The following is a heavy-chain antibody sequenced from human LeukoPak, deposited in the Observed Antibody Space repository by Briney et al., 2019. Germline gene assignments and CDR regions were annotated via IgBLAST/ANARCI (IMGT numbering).Heavy chain of an antibody. CDR3: VKDPRDTYRTNWFDS. V-gene: IGHV3-23*01. CDR1: GFSFGNYA. CDR2: ISGTGGAT. J-gene: IGHJ5*01. Sequence: GGSLRLSCVASGFSFGNYAMSWVRQAPGKGLQWVSQISGTGGATWYAGFARDRFTISRDNSKKTLYLQMSGLRVEDTAMYYCVKDPRDTYRTNWFDSWGQAPLLIVSS. D-gene: IGHD2-21*01.